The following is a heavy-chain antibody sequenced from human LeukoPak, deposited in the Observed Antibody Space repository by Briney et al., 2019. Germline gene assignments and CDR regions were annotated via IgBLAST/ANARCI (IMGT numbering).Heavy chain of an antibody. Sequence: GESLKISCKGSGYTFTSYWIIWVRQMPGKGLEWMGRIDPSDAYTNYSPSFEGHVTISADKSISTAYLQWSSLEASDTAMYCCARIGYGWDSVALYSYAMDVWGKGTTVTVSS. V-gene: IGHV5-10-1*01. CDR3: ARIGYGWDSVALYSYAMDV. CDR1: GYTFTSYW. CDR2: IDPSDAYT. J-gene: IGHJ6*04. D-gene: IGHD3-22*01.